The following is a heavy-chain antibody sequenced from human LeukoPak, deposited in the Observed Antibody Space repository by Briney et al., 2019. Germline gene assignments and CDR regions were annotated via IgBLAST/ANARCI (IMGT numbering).Heavy chain of an antibody. CDR3: ARYSSSWLFDY. CDR1: GGSISSYY. V-gene: IGHV4-59*01. CDR2: IYYSGST. J-gene: IGHJ4*02. D-gene: IGHD6-13*01. Sequence: SETLSLTCTVSGGSISSYYCSWIRQPPGQRLDWIGYIYYSGSTNYNPSLTSRVTISVHTSKNQFSLKLSSVNAADTAMYYCARYSSSWLFDYWSQGTLVTVSS.